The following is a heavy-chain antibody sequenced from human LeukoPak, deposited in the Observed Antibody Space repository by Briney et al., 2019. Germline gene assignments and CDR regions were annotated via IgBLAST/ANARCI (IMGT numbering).Heavy chain of an antibody. D-gene: IGHD3-16*01. CDR3: TRRLDD. Sequence: GGSLRLSCAASGFSFNSAWMDWVRQAPGKGLEWVANIKHDGSEKNCLDSVKGRFTISRDNAQNSLYLQMNGLRVEDSAVYYCTRRLDDWGQGTLVTVSS. V-gene: IGHV3-7*01. CDR1: GFSFNSAW. CDR2: IKHDGSEK. J-gene: IGHJ4*02.